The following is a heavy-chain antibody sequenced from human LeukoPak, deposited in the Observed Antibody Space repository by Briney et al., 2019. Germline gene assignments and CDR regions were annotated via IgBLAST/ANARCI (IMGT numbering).Heavy chain of an antibody. CDR2: ISAYNGNT. CDR3: ARAAHSGYDSSDY. CDR1: GYTFTSYG. V-gene: IGHV1-18*04. J-gene: IGHJ4*02. Sequence: GASVKVSCTASGYTFTSYGLCWVRQAPGQGLEWMGWISAYNGNTNYTQKLQGRVTMTTDTSTSTAYMELRSLRSDDTAVYYCARAAHSGYDSSDYWGQGTLVTVSS. D-gene: IGHD5-12*01.